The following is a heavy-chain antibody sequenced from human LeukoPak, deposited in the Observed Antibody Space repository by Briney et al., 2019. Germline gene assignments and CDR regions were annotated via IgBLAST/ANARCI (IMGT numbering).Heavy chain of an antibody. Sequence: GASVKVSCKASGYTFTGYYMHWVRQGPGQGLEWMGWINPNSGGTNYAQKFQGRVTMTRDTSISTAYMELSRLRSDDTAVYYCALLRVDIVATGGNYWGQGTLVTVSS. D-gene: IGHD5-12*01. V-gene: IGHV1-2*02. CDR3: ALLRVDIVATGGNY. CDR1: GYTFTGYY. J-gene: IGHJ4*02. CDR2: INPNSGGT.